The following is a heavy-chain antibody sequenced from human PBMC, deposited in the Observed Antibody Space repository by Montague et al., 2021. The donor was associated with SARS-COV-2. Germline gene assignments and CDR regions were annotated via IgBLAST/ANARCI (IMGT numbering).Heavy chain of an antibody. CDR1: GFTFSDCY. Sequence: SLRLSCAASGFTFSDCYMTWIRQAPGKGLEWLSYISNRSTYTNYADSVKGRFTISRDYAKNSLYLQMNSLRAEDTAVYYCASFAMVRGAPGYGMDVWGQGTTVTVSS. V-gene: IGHV3-11*03. J-gene: IGHJ6*02. D-gene: IGHD3-10*01. CDR3: ASFAMVRGAPGYGMDV. CDR2: ISNRSTYT.